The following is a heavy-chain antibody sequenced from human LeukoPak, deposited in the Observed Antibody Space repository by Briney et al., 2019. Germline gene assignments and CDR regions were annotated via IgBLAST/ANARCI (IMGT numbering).Heavy chain of an antibody. D-gene: IGHD4-17*01. CDR1: GYTLTELS. Sequence: ASVKVSFTVSGYTLTELSMHWVRQAPGKGLEWMGGFDPEDGETIYAQKFQGRVTMTEDTSTDTAYMELSSLRSEDTAVYYCATAPHDYGDRYFDLWGRGTLVTVSS. CDR3: ATAPHDYGDRYFDL. J-gene: IGHJ2*01. V-gene: IGHV1-24*01. CDR2: FDPEDGET.